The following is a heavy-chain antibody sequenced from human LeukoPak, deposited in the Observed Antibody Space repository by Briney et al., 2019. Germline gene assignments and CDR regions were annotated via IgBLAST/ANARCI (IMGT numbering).Heavy chain of an antibody. D-gene: IGHD3-10*01. Sequence: SETLSLTCAVSGGSFSGYYWSWIRQPPGKGLEWIGEINHSGNTNYNPSLKSRVTISLDTSKNQFSLKLSSVTAADTAVYYCAREGSGSYMVRFDYWGQGTLVTVSS. J-gene: IGHJ4*02. CDR2: INHSGNT. CDR1: GGSFSGYY. CDR3: AREGSGSYMVRFDY. V-gene: IGHV4-34*01.